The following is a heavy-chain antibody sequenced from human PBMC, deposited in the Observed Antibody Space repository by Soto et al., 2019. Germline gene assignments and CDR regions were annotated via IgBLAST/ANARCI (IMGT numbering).Heavy chain of an antibody. CDR2: INHSGST. CDR1: GGSFSGYY. J-gene: IGHJ4*02. D-gene: IGHD7-27*01. CDR3: AKNWNWGSLVH. V-gene: IGHV4-34*01. Sequence: ASETLSLTCAVYGGSFSGYYWSWIRQPPGKGLEWIGEINHSGSTNYNPSLNSRVTISVDTPKNQFSLKLSSLTAADTAVYYCAKNWNWGSLVHWGQGTLVTVSS.